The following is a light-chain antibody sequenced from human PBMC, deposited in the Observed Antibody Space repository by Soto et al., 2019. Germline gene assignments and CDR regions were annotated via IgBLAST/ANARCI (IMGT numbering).Light chain of an antibody. CDR2: AAS. V-gene: IGKV1-39*01. J-gene: IGKJ4*01. Sequence: DIQMTHSPSTLSDSVGDIVSVKCRASRSIGSWLAWYQQKPGKAHKLLIYAASSLQSGVPSRFSGSGSGTDFTLTISSLQAEDFATYYCQQSYSTPHTFGGGTKVDIK. CDR3: QQSYSTPHT. CDR1: RSIGSW.